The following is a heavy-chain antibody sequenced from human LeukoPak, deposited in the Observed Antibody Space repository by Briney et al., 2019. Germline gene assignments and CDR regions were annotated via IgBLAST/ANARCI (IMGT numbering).Heavy chain of an antibody. J-gene: IGHJ4*02. CDR2: IYFTGNYI. V-gene: IGHV3-21*01. D-gene: IGHD2-15*01. Sequence: GGSLRLSCVTSGFTFSRYSMRWVRRAPGKGLEWVSSIYFTGNYISYADSVKGRFTISRDNAKNSLYLQMNSLRAEDTALYYCARDFSGWFPRSIYDYWGQGTLVTVSS. CDR3: ARDFSGWFPRSIYDY. CDR1: GFTFSRYS.